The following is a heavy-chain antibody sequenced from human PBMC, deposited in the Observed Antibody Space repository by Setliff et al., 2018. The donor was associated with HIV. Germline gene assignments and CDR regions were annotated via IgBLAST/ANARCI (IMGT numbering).Heavy chain of an antibody. V-gene: IGHV2-70*12. CDR1: GFSLTTSGMC. Sequence: SGPTLVNPTQTLTLTCTFSGFSLTTSGMCVSWIRQPPGKALEWLARIDWDGDKQYSTSLKTRLTISKDTSKNQVVLTMTNMDPVDTATYFCVHSEDREYYFDYWGQGTLVTVSS. CDR2: IDWDGDK. D-gene: IGHD2-15*01. CDR3: VHSEDREYYFDY. J-gene: IGHJ4*02.